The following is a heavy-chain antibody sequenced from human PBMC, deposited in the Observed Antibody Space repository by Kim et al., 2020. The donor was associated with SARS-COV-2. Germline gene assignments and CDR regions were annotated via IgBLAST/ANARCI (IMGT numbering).Heavy chain of an antibody. D-gene: IGHD4-17*01. CDR3: ARQGDYGGNWDYYYYGMDV. V-gene: IGHV3-11*03. CDR1: GFTFSDYY. J-gene: IGHJ6*02. CDR2: ISSSSSYT. Sequence: GGSLRLSCAASGFTFSDYYMSWIRQAPGKGLEWVSYISSSSSYTNYADSVKGRFTISRDNAKNSLYLQMNSLRAEDTAVYYCARQGDYGGNWDYYYYGMDVCGQGTTVTVSS.